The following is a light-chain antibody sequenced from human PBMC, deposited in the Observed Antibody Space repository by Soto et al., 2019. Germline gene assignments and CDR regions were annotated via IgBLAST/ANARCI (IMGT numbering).Light chain of an antibody. CDR2: TAT. V-gene: IGKV1-27*01. CDR3: QKINSAPFT. Sequence: DIQMTQSPSSLSASVGDRVTITCQASLGISNFLAWYQQKPGKVPKLLIYTATTLRSGVPSRFSGSGSGTDFTLTISSLQPEDVATYYCQKINSAPFTFGPGTKVDVK. J-gene: IGKJ3*01. CDR1: LGISNF.